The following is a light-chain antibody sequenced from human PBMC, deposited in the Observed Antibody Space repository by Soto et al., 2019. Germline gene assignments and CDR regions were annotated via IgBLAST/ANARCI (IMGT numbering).Light chain of an antibody. CDR1: SSNIGAGYD. Sequence: QSVLTQPPSVSGAPGQGVTISCTGSSSNIGAGYDVHWYQQLPGTAPKLLISGNTNRPSGVPDRFSGSKSGTSASLAITGLQAGDEADYYCQSYDSRLRVIFGGGTKVTVL. J-gene: IGLJ1*01. CDR2: GNT. CDR3: QSYDSRLRVI. V-gene: IGLV1-40*01.